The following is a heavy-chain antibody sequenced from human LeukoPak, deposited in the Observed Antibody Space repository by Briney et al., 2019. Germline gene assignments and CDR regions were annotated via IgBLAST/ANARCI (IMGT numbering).Heavy chain of an antibody. Sequence: GGSLRLSCAASGFTFSDYGMHWVRQAPGKGLEWVTFIRSDGINKYYSDSVKGRFTISRDNSKNTLYLQMNSLRPEDTAIYYCAKGSPWSHGYSDYWGQGTLVTVSS. CDR1: GFTFSDYG. V-gene: IGHV3-30*02. D-gene: IGHD1-1*01. CDR3: AKGSPWSHGYSDY. J-gene: IGHJ4*02. CDR2: IRSDGINK.